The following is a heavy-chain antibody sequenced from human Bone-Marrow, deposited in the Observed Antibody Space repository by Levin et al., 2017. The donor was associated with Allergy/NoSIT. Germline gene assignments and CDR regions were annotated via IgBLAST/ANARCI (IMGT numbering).Heavy chain of an antibody. D-gene: IGHD4-17*01. CDR3: ARAPRYGEDTQGFDF. V-gene: IGHV3-9*01. CDR2: ISWNSGTT. CDR1: GFTFDDYA. J-gene: IGHJ4*02. Sequence: PGESLKISCAASGFTFDDYAMHWVRQAPGKGLEWVSGISWNSGTTGYADSVKGRFAISRDNAKNSLYLRMNTLRPEDTALYYCARAPRYGEDTQGFDFWGQGTPVTVSS.